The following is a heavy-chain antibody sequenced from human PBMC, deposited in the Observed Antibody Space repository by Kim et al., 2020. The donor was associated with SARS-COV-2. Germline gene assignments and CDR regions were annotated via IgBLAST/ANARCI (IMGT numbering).Heavy chain of an antibody. V-gene: IGHV3-30*07. J-gene: IGHJ4*02. CDR3: ARGGGESVRGVIGDYFDY. Sequence: KGRFTTSRDNSKNTRYLQMNSLRAEDTAVYYCARGGGESVRGVIGDYFDYWGQGTLVTVSS. D-gene: IGHD3-10*01.